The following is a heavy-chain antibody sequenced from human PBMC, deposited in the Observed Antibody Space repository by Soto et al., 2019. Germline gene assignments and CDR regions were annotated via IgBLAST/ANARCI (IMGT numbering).Heavy chain of an antibody. V-gene: IGHV1-69*06. J-gene: IGHJ4*02. Sequence: SVKVSCKASGGTFSSYAISWVRQAPGQGLEWMGGIIPIFGTANYAQKFQGRVTITADKSTSTAYMELSSLRSEDTAVYYCARDRFDYDYVWGSYRPQHHPIFDYWGQGTLVTV. D-gene: IGHD3-16*02. CDR1: GGTFSSYA. CDR2: IIPIFGTA. CDR3: ARDRFDYDYVWGSYRPQHHPIFDY.